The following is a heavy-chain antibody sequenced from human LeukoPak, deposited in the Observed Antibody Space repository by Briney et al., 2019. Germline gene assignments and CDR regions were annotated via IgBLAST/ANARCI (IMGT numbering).Heavy chain of an antibody. D-gene: IGHD6-6*01. CDR3: AISIAARYMDV. CDR2: IYYSGST. J-gene: IGHJ6*03. Sequence: SETLSLTCTVSGGSISSYYWSWIRQPPGKGLEWIGYIYYSGSTNYNPSLKSRVTISVDTSKNQFSLKLSSVTAADTAVYYCAISIAARYMDVWGKGTTVTVSS. CDR1: GGSISSYY. V-gene: IGHV4-59*01.